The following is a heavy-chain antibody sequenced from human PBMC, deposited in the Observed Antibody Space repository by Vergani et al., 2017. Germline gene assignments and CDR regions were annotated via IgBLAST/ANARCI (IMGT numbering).Heavy chain of an antibody. CDR1: GGPISSSNW. D-gene: IGHD6-19*01. CDR2: IYHSGST. V-gene: IGHV4-4*02. CDR3: ARVSVSSSGWYTSDY. Sequence: QVQLQESGPGLVKPSGTLSLTCAVSGGPISSSNWWSWVRQPPGKGLEWIGEIYHSGSTNYNPSLKSRVTISVDKSKNQFSLKLSSVTAADTAVYYCARVSVSSSGWYTSDYWGQGTLVTVSS. J-gene: IGHJ4*02.